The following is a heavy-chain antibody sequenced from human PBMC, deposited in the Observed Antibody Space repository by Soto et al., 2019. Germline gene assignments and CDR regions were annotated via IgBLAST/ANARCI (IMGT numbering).Heavy chain of an antibody. D-gene: IGHD6-6*01. CDR2: ISAYNGNT. Sequence: ASVKVSCKASGYTFTSYGISWVRQAPGQGLEWMGWISAYNGNTNYAQKLQGRVTMTTDTSTSTAYIELRSLRSDDTAVYYCARWEEYSSSSGNFDYWGQGTLVTVSS. CDR3: ARWEEYSSSSGNFDY. CDR1: GYTFTSYG. V-gene: IGHV1-18*01. J-gene: IGHJ4*02.